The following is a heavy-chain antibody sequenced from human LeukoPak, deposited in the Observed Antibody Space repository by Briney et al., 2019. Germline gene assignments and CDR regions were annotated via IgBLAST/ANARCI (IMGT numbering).Heavy chain of an antibody. CDR1: GFTFSXYX. CDR2: XKQDGSEK. V-gene: IGHV3-7*05. J-gene: IGHJ4*01. CDR3: ARDRCGTSCYRXYFDX. Sequence: SCXXXGFTFSXYXXSWVRQAPGXGLEWVANXKQDGSEKYYVDSVKGRFTISRDNAKNSLYLQLNSLRAEDTAVYYCARDRCGTSCYRXYFDXXG. D-gene: IGHD3-16*02.